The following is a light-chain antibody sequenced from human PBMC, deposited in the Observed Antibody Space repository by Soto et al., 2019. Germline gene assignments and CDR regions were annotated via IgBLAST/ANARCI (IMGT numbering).Light chain of an antibody. CDR1: QSISSN. J-gene: IGKJ4*01. CDR2: DAS. V-gene: IGKV3-15*01. CDR3: QQYNNWPLT. Sequence: TVMTQSPATLSVSPGERATLSCRASQSISSNLAWFQQKPGQAPRLLIYDASTMATGLPARFSGSGSGTEFTLTISSLQSEDFAVYYCQQYNNWPLTFGGGTKVDIK.